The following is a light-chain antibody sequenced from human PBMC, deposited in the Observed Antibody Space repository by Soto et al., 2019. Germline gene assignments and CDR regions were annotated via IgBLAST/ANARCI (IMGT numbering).Light chain of an antibody. Sequence: QSALTQPASVSGSPGQSITISSTGTSNDVGGYNLVSWFQQHPGKAPKLMISEVNKRPSGVSNRFSGSKSANTASLTISGLQAEDEADYYCCSHVGGSSPQWVFGGGTKLTVL. J-gene: IGLJ3*02. CDR1: SNDVGGYNL. CDR2: EVN. V-gene: IGLV2-23*02. CDR3: CSHVGGSSPQWV.